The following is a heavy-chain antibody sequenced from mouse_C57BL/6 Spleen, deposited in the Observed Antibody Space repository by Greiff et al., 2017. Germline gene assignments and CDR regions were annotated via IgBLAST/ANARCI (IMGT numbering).Heavy chain of an antibody. CDR1: GFNIKDYY. V-gene: IGHV14-2*01. Sequence: LVESGAELVKPGASVKLSCTASGFNIKDYYMHWVKQRTEQGLEWIGRIDPEDGETKYAPNFQGKATITADTSSNTAYLQLSSLTSEDTAVYYCASYDYDGDYFDYWGQCTTLTVAA. D-gene: IGHD2-4*01. J-gene: IGHJ2*01. CDR3: ASYDYDGDYFDY. CDR2: IDPEDGET.